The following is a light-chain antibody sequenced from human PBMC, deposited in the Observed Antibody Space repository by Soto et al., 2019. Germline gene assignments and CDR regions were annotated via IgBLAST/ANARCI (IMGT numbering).Light chain of an antibody. V-gene: IGLV2-23*01. CDR3: SSYAGDSALI. Sequence: QSALTQPASVSGSPGQSISISCTGSRSDVGSYNFVSWYQLFPGKAPKLIIYEADKRPSGVSSRFSGYKSGFTASLTISGLQAEDEADYFCSSYAGDSALIFGGGTKVTVL. CDR1: RSDVGSYNF. J-gene: IGLJ2*01. CDR2: EAD.